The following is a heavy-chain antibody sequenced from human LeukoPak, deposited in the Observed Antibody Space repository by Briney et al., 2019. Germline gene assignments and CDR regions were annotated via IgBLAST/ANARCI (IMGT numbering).Heavy chain of an antibody. CDR1: GFTFTDYY. CDR3: ARDGHLSYQSIWMFPDY. J-gene: IGHJ4*02. CDR2: INPNSGGT. Sequence: ASVKVSCKASGFTFTDYYMHWVRQAPGRGLEWMGWINPNSGGTNYAQKFQGTVTMTRDTSISTAYMELSRLRSDDTAVYYCARDGHLSYQSIWMFPDYWGQGTRVTVSS. D-gene: IGHD1-1*01. V-gene: IGHV1-2*02.